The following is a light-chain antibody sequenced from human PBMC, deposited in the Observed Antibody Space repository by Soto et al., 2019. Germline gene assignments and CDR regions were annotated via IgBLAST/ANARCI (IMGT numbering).Light chain of an antibody. CDR1: SSNIGAGYD. Sequence: QSVLTQPPSVSGAPGQSVTISCNGSSSNIGAGYDVHWYQQLPGTAPNLLIYGNSNRPSGVPDRFSGSKSGTSASRDITGLQAEDEADYYCQSYDSSLSGGVFGGGTKLTVL. J-gene: IGLJ3*02. CDR2: GNS. CDR3: QSYDSSLSGGV. V-gene: IGLV1-40*01.